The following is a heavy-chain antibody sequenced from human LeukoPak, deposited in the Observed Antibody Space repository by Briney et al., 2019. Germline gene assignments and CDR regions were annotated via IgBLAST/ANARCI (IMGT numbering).Heavy chain of an antibody. D-gene: IGHD2-21*02. Sequence: GGSLRLSCAASGFTFSSYWMHWVRQAPGKGLVWVSRINTDGTSTYHVDSVKGRFTISRDNAKNALYLQLNSLRDEDTAVYYCARCGYCSGGDCSLSCPDFWGQGTLVTVSS. V-gene: IGHV3-74*01. CDR1: GFTFSSYW. J-gene: IGHJ4*02. CDR2: INTDGTST. CDR3: ARCGYCSGGDCSLSCPDF.